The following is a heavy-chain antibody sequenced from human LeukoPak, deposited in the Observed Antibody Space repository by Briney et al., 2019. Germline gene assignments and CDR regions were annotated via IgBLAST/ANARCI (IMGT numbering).Heavy chain of an antibody. CDR2: IKQDGSEK. J-gene: IGHJ6*03. D-gene: IGHD1-26*01. CDR1: GFTFSSYW. Sequence: GGSLRLSCAASGFTFSSYWMSWVRQAPGKGLEWVANIKQDGSEKYYVDSVKGRFTISRDNAKNSLYLQMNSLRAEDTAVYYCARAHSGSYPYYYYYYMDVWGKGTTVTVSS. V-gene: IGHV3-7*01. CDR3: ARAHSGSYPYYYYYYMDV.